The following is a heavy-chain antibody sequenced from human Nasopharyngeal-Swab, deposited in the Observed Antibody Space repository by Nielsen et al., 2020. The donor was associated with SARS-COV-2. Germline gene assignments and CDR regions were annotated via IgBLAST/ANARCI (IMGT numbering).Heavy chain of an antibody. CDR3: ARCIVVVPAAIRGTDYYYMDV. CDR2: IYYSGST. Sequence: SETLSLTCTVSGGSISSSSYYWGWIRQPPGKGLEWIGSIYYSGSTYYNPFLKSRVTISVDTSKNQFSLKLRSVTAADTAVYYCARCIVVVPAAIRGTDYYYMDVWGKGTTVTVSS. D-gene: IGHD2-2*01. J-gene: IGHJ6*03. V-gene: IGHV4-39*01. CDR1: GGSISSSSYY.